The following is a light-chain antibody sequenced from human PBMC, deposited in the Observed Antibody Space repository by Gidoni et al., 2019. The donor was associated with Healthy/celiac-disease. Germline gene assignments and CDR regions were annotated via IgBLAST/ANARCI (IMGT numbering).Light chain of an antibody. CDR2: DAS. CDR1: QDISNY. J-gene: IGKJ5*01. V-gene: IGKV1-33*01. Sequence: DIQMTQSPSSLSASVGDRVTITCQASQDISNYLNWYQQKPGKAPKPLIYDASNLETGVPSRFSGSGSGTDFTFTISSLQPEDIATYYCQQYDNRPITFGQGTRLEIK. CDR3: QQYDNRPIT.